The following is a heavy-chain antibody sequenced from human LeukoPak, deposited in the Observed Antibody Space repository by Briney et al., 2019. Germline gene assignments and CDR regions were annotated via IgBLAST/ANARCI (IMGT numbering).Heavy chain of an antibody. CDR1: GGSFSGYY. Sequence: RPSETLSLTCAVYGGSFSGYYWSWIRQPPGKGLEWIGEINHSGSTNYNPSLKSRVTISVDTSKNQFSLKLSSVTAADTAVYYCARGSGSYDNWFDPWGQGTLVTVSS. CDR3: ARGSGSYDNWFDP. J-gene: IGHJ5*02. CDR2: INHSGST. V-gene: IGHV4-34*01. D-gene: IGHD1-26*01.